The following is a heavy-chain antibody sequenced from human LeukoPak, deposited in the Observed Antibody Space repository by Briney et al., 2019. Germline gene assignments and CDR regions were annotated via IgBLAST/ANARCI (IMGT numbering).Heavy chain of an antibody. CDR3: AKDKTAGLVGATMGAFDI. CDR1: GVSINSTTYY. CDR2: IYYSGTT. V-gene: IGHV4-39*07. Sequence: SETLSLTCTVSGVSINSTTYYWAFIRQPPGKGLEWIATIYYSGTTYYNPSLKSRVTISLDTSRNQFSLKLNSVTAADTAVYYCAKDKTAGLVGATMGAFDIWGQGTMVTVSS. J-gene: IGHJ3*02. D-gene: IGHD1-26*01.